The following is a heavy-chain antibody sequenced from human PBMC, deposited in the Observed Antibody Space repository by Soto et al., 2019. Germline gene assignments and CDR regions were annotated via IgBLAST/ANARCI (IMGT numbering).Heavy chain of an antibody. CDR3: ATSSGWRQVGVYKYGLDV. Sequence: QVQLVESGGGWVKPGESLRLSCIASGFTLSDNWMPWIRQAPGKGLEWVSYISASGDYTIYADSLKGRFTISRDNARNSLWLQINSLTAEDTAVYYCATSSGWRQVGVYKYGLDVWGQGTTVIVSS. D-gene: IGHD1-1*01. CDR2: ISASGDYT. CDR1: GFTLSDNW. J-gene: IGHJ6*02. V-gene: IGHV3-11*06.